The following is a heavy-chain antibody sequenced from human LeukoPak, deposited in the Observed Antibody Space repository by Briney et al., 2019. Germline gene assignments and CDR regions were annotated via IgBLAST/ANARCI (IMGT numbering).Heavy chain of an antibody. CDR1: GFTFSSYE. CDR3: ANHRTPDRYHWNYFDY. V-gene: IGHV3-48*03. CDR2: ISSSGSPI. D-gene: IGHD1-20*01. Sequence: PGGSLRLSCAASGFTFSSYEMNWVRQAPGKGLEWVSYISSSGSPIYYADSVKGRFAISRDDSKNTLYLQMDSLRADDTAIYYCANHRTPDRYHWNYFDYWGQGTLVTVSS. J-gene: IGHJ4*02.